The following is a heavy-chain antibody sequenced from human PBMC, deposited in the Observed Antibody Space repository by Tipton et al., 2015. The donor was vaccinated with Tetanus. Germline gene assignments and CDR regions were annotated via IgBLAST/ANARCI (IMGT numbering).Heavy chain of an antibody. D-gene: IGHD2-2*01. Sequence: TLSLTCAVSGGSITSDNHYWSWIRQPPGKGLEWIAYIFHSGSTNYSPSLKSRVAISMDTSKNQISLKLSSVTAADTAVYYCARRSYCSSSRCFDAFDLWGQGTMVTVSS. V-gene: IGHV4-61*01. CDR3: ARRSYCSSSRCFDAFDL. J-gene: IGHJ3*01. CDR2: IFHSGST. CDR1: GGSITSDNHY.